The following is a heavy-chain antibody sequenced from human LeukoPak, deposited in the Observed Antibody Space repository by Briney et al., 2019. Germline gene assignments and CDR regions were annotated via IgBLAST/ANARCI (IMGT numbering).Heavy chain of an antibody. CDR2: INLNSGGT. J-gene: IGHJ4*02. D-gene: IGHD6-13*01. V-gene: IGHV1-2*02. CDR3: ARDSIAAAGLSFDY. CDR1: GYTFTDYY. Sequence: GASVKVSCKASGYTFTDYYMHWVRQAPGQGLEWMGWINLNSGGTNYAQKFQGRVTMTRDTSISTAYMEVSRLKSDDTAVYYCARDSIAAAGLSFDYWGQGTLVTVSS.